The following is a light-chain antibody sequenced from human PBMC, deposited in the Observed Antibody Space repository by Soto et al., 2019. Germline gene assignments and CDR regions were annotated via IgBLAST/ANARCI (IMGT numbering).Light chain of an antibody. CDR2: DAS. CDR3: QQYKSWPPIT. CDR1: ESVSRN. V-gene: IGKV3-15*01. J-gene: IGKJ5*01. Sequence: EVVMTQSPATLSVSPGERATLSCRASESVSRNLAWYQQKPGQAPRLLIYDASTRATGIPDRFSGGGSGTEFTLTISSLQSEDSAIYYCQQYKSWPPITFGQGTRLEIK.